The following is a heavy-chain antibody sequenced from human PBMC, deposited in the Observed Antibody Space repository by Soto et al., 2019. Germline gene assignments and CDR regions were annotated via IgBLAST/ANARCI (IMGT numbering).Heavy chain of an antibody. D-gene: IGHD2-2*01. CDR3: GGSVPAEADWGWFDP. V-gene: IGHV4-59*01. J-gene: IGHJ5*02. CDR2: IYYSGST. CDR1: GGSISSYY. Sequence: QVQLQESGPGLVKPSETLSLTCTVSGGSISSYYWSWIRQPPGKGLEWIGYIYYSGSTNYNPSLKSRVTISVDTSKNQFSLKLSSVTAADTAVYYCGGSVPAEADWGWFDPWGQGTLVTVSS.